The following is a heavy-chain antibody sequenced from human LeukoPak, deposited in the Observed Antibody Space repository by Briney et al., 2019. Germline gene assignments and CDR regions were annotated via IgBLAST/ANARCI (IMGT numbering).Heavy chain of an antibody. Sequence: GGSLRLSCAASGFTFSSYWMSWVRQAPGKGQEWVANIKQDGSEKYYVDSVKGRFTISRDNAKNSLYLQMNSLRAEDTAVYYCARDTEAVWGSYLTPAFDYWGQGTLVTVSS. V-gene: IGHV3-7*01. D-gene: IGHD3-16*02. CDR3: ARDTEAVWGSYLTPAFDY. CDR2: IKQDGSEK. CDR1: GFTFSSYW. J-gene: IGHJ4*02.